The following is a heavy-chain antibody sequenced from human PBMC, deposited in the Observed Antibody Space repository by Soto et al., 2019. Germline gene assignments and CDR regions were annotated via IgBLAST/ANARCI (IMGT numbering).Heavy chain of an antibody. J-gene: IGHJ5*02. D-gene: IGHD5-18*01. CDR2: IYPADSDT. CDR3: ARHVPSQYTAMVPFDP. CDR1: GYSFPNYW. V-gene: IGHV5-51*01. Sequence: LGESLKISCKGSGYSFPNYWIGWVRQMPGKGLEWMGIIYPADSDTRYSPSFQGQVTISADKSISTAYLQWSSLKASDTAMYYCARHVPSQYTAMVPFDPWGQGTLVTVSS.